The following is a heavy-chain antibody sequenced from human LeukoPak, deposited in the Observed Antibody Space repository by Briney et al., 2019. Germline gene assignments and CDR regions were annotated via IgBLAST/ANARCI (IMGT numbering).Heavy chain of an antibody. D-gene: IGHD1/OR15-1a*01. CDR3: ARDAIEQNYYYYTDV. J-gene: IGHJ6*03. CDR2: ISSSGSTI. CDR1: GFTFSDYY. Sequence: PGGSLRLSCAASGFTFSDYYMSWIRQAPGKGLEWVSYISSSGSTIYYADSVKGRFTISRDNAKNSLYLQMNSLRAEDTAVYYCARDAIEQNYYYYTDVWGKGTTVTVSS. V-gene: IGHV3-11*04.